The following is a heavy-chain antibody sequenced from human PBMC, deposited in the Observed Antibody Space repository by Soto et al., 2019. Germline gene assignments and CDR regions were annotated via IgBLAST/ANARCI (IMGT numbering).Heavy chain of an antibody. CDR3: ARGHFGDNSDYSGMVV. V-gene: IGHV4-4*02. CDR1: GGSISSNHW. J-gene: IGHJ6*02. D-gene: IGHD3-10*01. Sequence: QVQLRESGPGLVKPSGTLSLTCAVSGGSISSNHWWTWLRQSPGKGLEGIGEIYHSGSTNDNLSLKRRITMSVDKSKNQFSLRLNAVTAADTATYFCARGHFGDNSDYSGMVVWGPGPTVTVAS. CDR2: IYHSGST.